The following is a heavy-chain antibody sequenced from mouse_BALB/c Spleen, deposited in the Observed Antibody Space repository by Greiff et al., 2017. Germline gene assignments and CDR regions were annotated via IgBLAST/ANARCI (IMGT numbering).Heavy chain of an antibody. Sequence: EVKLEESGGGLVQPGGSRKLSCAASGFTFSSFGMHWVRQAPEKGLEWVAYISSGSSTIYYADTVKGRFTISRDNPKNTLFLQMTSLRSEDTAMYYCARITTAGYWGQGTTLTVSS. D-gene: IGHD1-2*01. V-gene: IGHV5-17*02. CDR1: GFTFSSFG. CDR2: ISSGSSTI. J-gene: IGHJ2*01. CDR3: ARITTAGY.